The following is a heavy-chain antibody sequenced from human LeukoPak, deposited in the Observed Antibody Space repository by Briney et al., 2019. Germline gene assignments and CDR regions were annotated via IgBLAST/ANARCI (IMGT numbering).Heavy chain of an antibody. J-gene: IGHJ4*02. Sequence: SETLSVTCTVSGDSISNGGYSWAWIRQPPGKGLEWIGTIYYSGSTYYHPSLKSRLTISVDTSKNQFSLKLSSVTAADTAVYYCASLHTPGYFDYWGQGTLVTVSS. D-gene: IGHD1-14*01. V-gene: IGHV4-39*01. CDR1: GDSISNGGYS. CDR2: IYYSGST. CDR3: ASLHTPGYFDY.